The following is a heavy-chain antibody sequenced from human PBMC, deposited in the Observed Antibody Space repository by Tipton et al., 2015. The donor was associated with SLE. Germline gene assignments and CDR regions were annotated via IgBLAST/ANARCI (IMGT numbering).Heavy chain of an antibody. J-gene: IGHJ3*02. CDR2: IYYIGST. D-gene: IGHD2-2*01. CDR3: ARQAYLCSTTSCPMNPDAFDI. V-gene: IGHV4-59*08. CDR1: GGSISSYY. Sequence: TLSLTCTVSGGSISSYYWSWIRQPPGKGLEWIGRIYYIGSTNYNPSLKSRVTISVDTSKNQFSLKLSSVTAADTAVYFCARQAYLCSTTSCPMNPDAFDIWGQGTMVTVPS.